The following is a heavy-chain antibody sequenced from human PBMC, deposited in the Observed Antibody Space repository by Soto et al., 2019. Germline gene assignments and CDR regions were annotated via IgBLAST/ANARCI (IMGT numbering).Heavy chain of an antibody. D-gene: IGHD2-2*03. Sequence: QVQLVQSGAEVKKPGSSVKVSCKASGGTFSSYAISWVRQAPGQGLEWMGGIITIFGTANYAQKFQGRVTITEDKSTSTAYMELSRLRSEDTSVYYCARSSPGYCRSTSCLTHYYYGMDVWGQGTTVSVSS. CDR1: GGTFSSYA. V-gene: IGHV1-69*06. J-gene: IGHJ6*02. CDR2: IITIFGTA. CDR3: ARSSPGYCRSTSCLTHYYYGMDV.